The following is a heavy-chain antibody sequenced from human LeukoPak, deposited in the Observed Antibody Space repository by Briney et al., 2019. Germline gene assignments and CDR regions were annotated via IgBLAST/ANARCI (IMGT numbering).Heavy chain of an antibody. V-gene: IGHV3-30-3*01. Sequence: PGGSLRLSCAASGFTFSSYAMHWVRQAPGKGLEWVAVISYDGSNKYYEDSVTGRFTISRDNSKNTLYLQMNSLRAEDTAVYYCARDSYGMDVGGQGTTVTVSS. J-gene: IGHJ6*02. CDR3: ARDSYGMDV. CDR2: ISYDGSNK. CDR1: GFTFSSYA.